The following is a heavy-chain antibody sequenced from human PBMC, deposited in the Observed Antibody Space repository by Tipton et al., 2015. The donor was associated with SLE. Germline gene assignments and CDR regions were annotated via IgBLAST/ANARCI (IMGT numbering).Heavy chain of an antibody. Sequence: GSLRLSCTASGFTFSSYWMHWVRQVPGKGLVWVSRISGDGTSTSYADSVKGRSTISRDNAKNTLSVQMNSLRVEDTAVYYCVRVQLLADDVFNLWGQGTMVTVSS. CDR2: ISGDGTST. D-gene: IGHD6-19*01. V-gene: IGHV3-74*01. CDR1: GFTFSSYW. CDR3: VRVQLLADDVFNL. J-gene: IGHJ3*01.